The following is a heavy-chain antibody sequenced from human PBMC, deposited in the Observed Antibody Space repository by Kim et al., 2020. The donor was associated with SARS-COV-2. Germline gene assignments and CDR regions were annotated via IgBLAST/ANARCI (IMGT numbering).Heavy chain of an antibody. J-gene: IGHJ4*02. CDR1: GYTFTSYG. V-gene: IGHV1-18*01. CDR2: ISAYNGNT. CDR3: ARRGLSGYDTGYFDY. Sequence: ASVKVSCKASGYTFTSYGISWVRQAPGQGLEWMGWISAYNGNTNYAQKLQGRVTMTTDTSTSTAYMELRSLRSDDTAVYYCARRGLSGYDTGYFDYWGQGTLVTVSS. D-gene: IGHD5-12*01.